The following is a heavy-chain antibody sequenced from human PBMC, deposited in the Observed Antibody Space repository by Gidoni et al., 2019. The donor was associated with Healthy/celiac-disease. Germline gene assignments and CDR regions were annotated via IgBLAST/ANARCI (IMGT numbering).Heavy chain of an antibody. V-gene: IGHV3-30*18. CDR1: GFTFSSYG. Sequence: QVQLVESGGGVVQPGRSLRLSCAASGFTFSSYGMHWVRQAPGKGLEWVAVISYDGSNKYYADSVKGRFTISRDNSKNTLYLQMNSLRAEDTAVYYCAKDPGGAAAGTFDYWGQGTLVTVSS. CDR3: AKDPGGAAAGTFDY. J-gene: IGHJ4*02. D-gene: IGHD6-13*01. CDR2: ISYDGSNK.